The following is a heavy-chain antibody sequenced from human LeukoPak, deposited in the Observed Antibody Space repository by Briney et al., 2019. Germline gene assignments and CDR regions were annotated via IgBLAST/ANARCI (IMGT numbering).Heavy chain of an antibody. CDR1: GGTFSSYA. D-gene: IGHD3-9*01. CDR3: LVVDWLFPN. CDR2: IIPIFGTA. Sequence: GASVKVSCKASGGTFSSYAISWVRQAPGQGLEWMGGIIPIFGTANYAQKFQGRVTITADKSTSTAYMELSSLRSEDTAVYYCLVVDWLFPNWGQGTLVTVSS. J-gene: IGHJ4*02. V-gene: IGHV1-69*06.